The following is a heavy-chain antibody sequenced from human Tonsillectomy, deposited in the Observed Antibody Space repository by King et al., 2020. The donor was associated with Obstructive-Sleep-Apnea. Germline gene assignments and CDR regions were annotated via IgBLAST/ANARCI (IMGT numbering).Heavy chain of an antibody. CDR2: IYSSGST. J-gene: IGHJ5*02. CDR3: AKVASGSAFGWCDP. D-gene: IGHD1-26*01. V-gene: IGHV4-59*01. CDR1: GGSISNYY. Sequence: VQLQESGPGLVKPSETLSLTCTVSGGSISNYYWSWIRQPPGKGLEYIGAIYSSGSTSYSPSLKGRVTISVDTSKNQVSLRLTSVIAADTDVYYRAKVASGSAFGWCDPWGQGTLVTVSS.